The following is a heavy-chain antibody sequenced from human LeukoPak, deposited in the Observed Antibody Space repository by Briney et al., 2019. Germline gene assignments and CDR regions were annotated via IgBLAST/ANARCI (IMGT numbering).Heavy chain of an antibody. D-gene: IGHD4-11*01. J-gene: IGHJ4*02. CDR3: ATDVTTVTTYGY. Sequence: ASVKVSCKVSGYTLTELSMHWVRQAPGKGLERMGGFDPEDGETIYAQKFQGRVTMTEDTSTDTAYMELSSLRSEDTAVYYCATDVTTVTTYGYWGQGTLVTVSS. CDR1: GYTLTELS. CDR2: FDPEDGET. V-gene: IGHV1-24*01.